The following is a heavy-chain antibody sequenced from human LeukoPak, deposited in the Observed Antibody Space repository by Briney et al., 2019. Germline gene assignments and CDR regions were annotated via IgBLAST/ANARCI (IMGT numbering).Heavy chain of an antibody. J-gene: IGHJ5*02. CDR3: ARDSTLRFLEWYPHNWFDP. D-gene: IGHD3-3*01. CDR1: GGTFSSHA. V-gene: IGHV1-69*04. CDR2: IIPILGIA. Sequence: SVKVSCKASGGTFSSHAISWVRQAPGQGLEWMGRIIPILGIANYAQKFQGRVTITADKSTSTAYMELSSLRSEDTAVYYCARDSTLRFLEWYPHNWFDPWGQGTLVTVSS.